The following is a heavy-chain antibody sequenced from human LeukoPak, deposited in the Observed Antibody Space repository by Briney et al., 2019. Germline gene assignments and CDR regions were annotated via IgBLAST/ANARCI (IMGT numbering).Heavy chain of an antibody. D-gene: IGHD3-10*01. CDR2: IYYSGST. V-gene: IGHV4-39*07. Sequence: PSETLSLTCTVSGGSISSSSYYWGCFRQPPGKGLEWIGSIYYSGSTYYNPSLKSRVTISVDTSKNQFSLKLGSVTAADTAVYYCARGRITMVRGVGAADWHYYYYYYMDVWGKGTTVTISS. J-gene: IGHJ6*03. CDR1: GGSISSSSYY. CDR3: ARGRITMVRGVGAADWHYYYYYYMDV.